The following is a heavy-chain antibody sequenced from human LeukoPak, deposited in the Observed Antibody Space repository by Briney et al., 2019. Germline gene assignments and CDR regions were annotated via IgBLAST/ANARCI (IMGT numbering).Heavy chain of an antibody. J-gene: IGHJ4*02. CDR1: GFTFSNYG. Sequence: GGSLRLSCVASGFTFSNYGMHWVRQTPGKGLEWVAFIRFDGTITDYADSVKGRFTISRDNSKSASYLQINSLRRDDSAIYYCAKDSARFHWTGHLEYWGQGTLVTVSS. V-gene: IGHV3-30*02. D-gene: IGHD1-1*01. CDR3: AKDSARFHWTGHLEY. CDR2: IRFDGTIT.